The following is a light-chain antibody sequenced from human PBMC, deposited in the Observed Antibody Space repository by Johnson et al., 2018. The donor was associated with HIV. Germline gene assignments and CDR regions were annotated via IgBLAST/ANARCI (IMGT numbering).Light chain of an antibody. J-gene: IGLJ1*01. V-gene: IGLV1-51*02. CDR1: SSNIGNFY. CDR2: KTN. Sequence: QSVLTQPPSVSAAPGQRVTISCSGSSSNIGNFYVSWYQQLPETAPKLLIYKTNDRPPGIPDRFSGSKSCTSATLDITGLQTGDEAYYYCGKWDSSLHTEVFGTGTKVTVL. CDR3: GKWDSSLHTEV.